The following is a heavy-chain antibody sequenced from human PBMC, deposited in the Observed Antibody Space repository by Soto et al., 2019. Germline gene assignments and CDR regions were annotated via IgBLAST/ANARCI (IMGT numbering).Heavy chain of an antibody. V-gene: IGHV3-23*01. D-gene: IGHD3-10*01. J-gene: IGHJ6*04. CDR3: ANPGVRGVPRWGMDV. CDR2: ISGSGGST. CDR1: GFTFSSYA. Sequence: SCDASGFTFSSYAMSWVRQAPGKGLKWVSAISGSGGSTYYADSVKGRFTISGDNSKNTLYLQMNSLRAEDTAVYYCANPGVRGVPRWGMDVWSKGTTVTVSS.